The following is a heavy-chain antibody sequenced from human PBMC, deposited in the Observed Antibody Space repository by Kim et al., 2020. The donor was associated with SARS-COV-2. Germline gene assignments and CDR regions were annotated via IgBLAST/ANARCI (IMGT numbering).Heavy chain of an antibody. CDR3: AKVSGDGYNSAKVSYWYFDL. D-gene: IGHD5-12*01. Sequence: GGSLRLSCAASGFTFSSYAMSWVRQAPGKGLEWVSAISGSGGSTYYADSVKGRFTISRDNSKNTLYLQMNSLRAEDTAVYYCAKVSGDGYNSAKVSYWYFDLWGRGTLVTVSS. J-gene: IGHJ2*01. CDR1: GFTFSSYA. V-gene: IGHV3-23*01. CDR2: ISGSGGST.